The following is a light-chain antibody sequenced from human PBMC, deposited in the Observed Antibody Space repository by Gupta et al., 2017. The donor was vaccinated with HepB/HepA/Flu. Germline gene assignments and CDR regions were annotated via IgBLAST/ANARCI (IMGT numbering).Light chain of an antibody. J-gene: IGKJ1*01. CDR3: QQRSNWPRT. V-gene: IGKV3-11*01. Sequence: EIVLTQSPAIVSLSPGERASLSCRASQSIRSLLAWYQQKPGQAPRLLIFDASNRATGIPARFSGSGSGTDFTLTISSLEPEDFAIYYCQQRSNWPRTFGRGTKVEIK. CDR2: DAS. CDR1: QSIRSL.